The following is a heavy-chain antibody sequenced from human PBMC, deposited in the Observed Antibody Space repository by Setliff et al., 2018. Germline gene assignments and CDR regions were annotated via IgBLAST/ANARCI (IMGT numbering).Heavy chain of an antibody. CDR2: ISCTGST. J-gene: IGHJ4*02. CDR1: GDSIFDNY. D-gene: IGHD2-8*02. Sequence: KASETLSLTCSVSGDSIFDNYWSWIRQSPGRGLEWIAYISCTGSTNYNPSLKSRVTISLDTSKNHFSLNLRSGTAADTAVYYYARLSPYNTGPPFDYWGQGTLVTVSS. CDR3: ARLSPYNTGPPFDY. V-gene: IGHV4-59*08.